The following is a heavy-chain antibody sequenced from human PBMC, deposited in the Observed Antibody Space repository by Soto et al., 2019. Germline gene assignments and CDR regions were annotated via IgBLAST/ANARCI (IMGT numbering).Heavy chain of an antibody. CDR1: GFTLSSYA. CDR3: AKPASGWYPKLMNGMDV. J-gene: IGHJ6*02. V-gene: IGHV3-23*01. CDR2: ISGSGGNI. D-gene: IGHD6-19*01. Sequence: GGSLRLSCVVSGFTLSSYATSWVRQAPGKGLEWVSSISGSGGNIYYADSVKGRFTISRDNSKNRLHLQMNSLRAEDTAVYYCAKPASGWYPKLMNGMDVWGQGTTVTVS.